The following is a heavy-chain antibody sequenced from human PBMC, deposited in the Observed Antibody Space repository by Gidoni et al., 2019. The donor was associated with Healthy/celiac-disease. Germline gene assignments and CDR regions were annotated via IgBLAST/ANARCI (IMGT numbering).Heavy chain of an antibody. J-gene: IGHJ6*02. Sequence: EVQLVESGGGLVQPGGSLRLSCAASGSTFSSYDMHWVRQATGKGLGWVSAFGTAGDTYYPGSVKGRFTISRENAKNSLYLQMNSLGAEDTAVYYCARGRGVGRLLSYYYGMDVWGQGTTVTVSS. V-gene: IGHV3-13*01. CDR2: FGTAGDT. CDR3: ARGRGVGRLLSYYYGMDV. CDR1: GSTFSSYD. D-gene: IGHD3-22*01.